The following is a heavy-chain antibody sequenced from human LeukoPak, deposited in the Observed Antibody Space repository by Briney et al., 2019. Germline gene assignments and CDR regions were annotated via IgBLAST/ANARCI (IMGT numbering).Heavy chain of an antibody. CDR1: GYTLTELS. Sequence: ASVKVSCKVSGYTLTELSMHWVRQAPGKGLEWMGGFDPEDGETIYAQKFQGRVTMTEDTSTDTAYMELSSLRSEDTAVYYCAWGGYRKPHCSSTSCGAFDIWGQGTMVTVSS. D-gene: IGHD2-2*01. CDR3: AWGGYRKPHCSSTSCGAFDI. J-gene: IGHJ3*02. V-gene: IGHV1-24*01. CDR2: FDPEDGET.